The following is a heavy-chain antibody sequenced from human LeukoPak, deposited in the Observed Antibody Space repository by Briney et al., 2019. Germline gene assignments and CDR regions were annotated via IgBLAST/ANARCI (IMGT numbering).Heavy chain of an antibody. CDR3: ARASSSGKYGMDV. V-gene: IGHV4-59*01. J-gene: IGHJ6*02. CDR1: GGSISSYY. D-gene: IGHD1-1*01. Sequence: PSETLSLTCTVSGGSISSYYWSWIRQPPGKGLEWIGYIYYSGSTNYNPSLKSRVTISVDTSKNQFSLKLSSVTAADTAVYYCARASSSGKYGMDVWGQGTTVTVS. CDR2: IYYSGST.